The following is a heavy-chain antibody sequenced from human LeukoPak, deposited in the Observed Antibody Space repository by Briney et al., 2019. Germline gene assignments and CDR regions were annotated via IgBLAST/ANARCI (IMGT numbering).Heavy chain of an antibody. CDR3: ARSITMIVVVIKNWFDP. D-gene: IGHD3-22*01. J-gene: IGHJ5*02. Sequence: SETLSLTCTVSGGSISSYYWSWIRQPPGKGLEWIGYIYYSGSTNYNPSLKSRVTISVDTSKNQFSLKLSSVTAADTAVYYCARSITMIVVVIKNWFDPWGQGTLVTVSS. CDR1: GGSISSYY. CDR2: IYYSGST. V-gene: IGHV4-59*12.